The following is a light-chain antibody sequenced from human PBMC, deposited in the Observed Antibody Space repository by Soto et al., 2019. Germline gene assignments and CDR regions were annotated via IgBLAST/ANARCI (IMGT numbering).Light chain of an antibody. CDR2: DVS. CDR1: SSDIGGYNY. Sequence: QSVLTQPASVSGSPGQSITISCTGTSSDIGGYNYVSWLQQHPGKVTKLIIYDVSSRPSGVSNRFTGSKSGNTASLTISGLQAEDEADYYCTSYTSSNTHVFGGGTKVTVL. V-gene: IGLV2-14*01. J-gene: IGLJ1*01. CDR3: TSYTSSNTHV.